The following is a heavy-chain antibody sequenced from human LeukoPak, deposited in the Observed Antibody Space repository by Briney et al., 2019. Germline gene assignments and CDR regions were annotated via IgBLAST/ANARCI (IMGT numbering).Heavy chain of an antibody. Sequence: SETLSLTCTVSGGSISSYYWSWIRQPAGKGLEWIGRIYTSGSTNYNPSLKSRVTMSVDTSKNQFSLKLSSATAADTAVYYCARAGVDSYYYDSSGYYSLDWFDPWGQGTLVTVSS. J-gene: IGHJ5*02. D-gene: IGHD3-22*01. CDR1: GGSISSYY. CDR2: IYTSGST. CDR3: ARAGVDSYYYDSSGYYSLDWFDP. V-gene: IGHV4-4*07.